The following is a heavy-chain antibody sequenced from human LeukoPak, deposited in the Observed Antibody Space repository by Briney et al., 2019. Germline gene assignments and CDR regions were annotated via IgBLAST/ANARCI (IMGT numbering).Heavy chain of an antibody. Sequence: SVKVSCKASGYTFTSYDISWVRQAPGQGLEWMGRIIPILGIANYAQKFQGRVTITADKSTSTAYMELSSLRSEDTAVYYCARDRVDYTVLWGQGTLVTVSS. V-gene: IGHV1-69*04. J-gene: IGHJ4*02. CDR3: ARDRVDYTVL. D-gene: IGHD4-11*01. CDR2: IIPILGIA. CDR1: GYTFTSYD.